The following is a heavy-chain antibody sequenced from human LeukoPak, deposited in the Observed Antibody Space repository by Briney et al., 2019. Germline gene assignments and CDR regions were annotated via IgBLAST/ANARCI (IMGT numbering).Heavy chain of an antibody. Sequence: PGGSLRLSCAASGFTFSSYSMNWVRQAPGKGLEWVAVISYDGSNKYYADSVKGRFTISRDNSKNTLYLQMNSLRAEDTAVYYCARDYYDSSGSFDYWGQGTLVTVSS. CDR2: ISYDGSNK. J-gene: IGHJ4*02. D-gene: IGHD3-22*01. CDR1: GFTFSSYS. CDR3: ARDYYDSSGSFDY. V-gene: IGHV3-30*03.